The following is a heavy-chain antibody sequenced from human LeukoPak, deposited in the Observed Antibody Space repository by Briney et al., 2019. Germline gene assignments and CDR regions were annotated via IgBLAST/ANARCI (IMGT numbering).Heavy chain of an antibody. J-gene: IGHJ4*02. CDR2: IYHSGST. CDR3: ARITKLRSLDY. CDR1: GGSISSGGYS. D-gene: IGHD3-10*01. V-gene: IGHV4-30-2*01. Sequence: SKTLSLTCAVSGGSISSGGYSWSWIRQPPGKGLEWIGYIYHSGSTYYNPSLKSRVTISVDRSKNQFSLKLSSVTAADTAVYYCARITKLRSLDYWGQGTLVTVSS.